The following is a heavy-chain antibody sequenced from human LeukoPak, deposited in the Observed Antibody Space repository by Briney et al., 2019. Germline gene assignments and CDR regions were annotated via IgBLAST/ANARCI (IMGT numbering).Heavy chain of an antibody. Sequence: SETLSLTCTVSGGSISSYYCSWIRQPPGKGLEWIGYISYNASTNYNPSLKSRVTISVDTSKNQFPLRLSSVTAADTAVYYCARQYWRAGGKLWGRNYFEYWGQGTLVTVSS. J-gene: IGHJ4*02. CDR3: ARQYWRAGGKLWGRNYFEY. V-gene: IGHV4-59*08. CDR1: GGSISSYY. CDR2: ISYNAST. D-gene: IGHD3-16*01.